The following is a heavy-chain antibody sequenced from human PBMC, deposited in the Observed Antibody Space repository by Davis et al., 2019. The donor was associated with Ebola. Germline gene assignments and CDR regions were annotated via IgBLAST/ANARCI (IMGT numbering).Heavy chain of an antibody. D-gene: IGHD5-18*01. V-gene: IGHV3-33*06. CDR2: IWYDGSNK. Sequence: PGGSLRLSCAASGFTFSSYGMHWVRQAPGKGLEWVAVIWYDGSNKYYADSVKGRFTISRDNSKNTLYLQMNSLRAEDTAVYYCANSYDPYYMDVWGKGTTVTVSS. J-gene: IGHJ6*03. CDR1: GFTFSSYG. CDR3: ANSYDPYYMDV.